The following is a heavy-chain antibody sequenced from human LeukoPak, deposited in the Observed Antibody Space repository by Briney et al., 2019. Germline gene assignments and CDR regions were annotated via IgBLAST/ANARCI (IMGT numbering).Heavy chain of an antibody. V-gene: IGHV1-69*10. CDR3: ARDPCITTSCHRPMSDAFGV. D-gene: IGHD2-2*01. Sequence: SVKVSCKASGDNFSRYTVTWVRLAPGQGLEWMGGIIPAFGIPNYAQKFQGRVTMSTDTSTTTAYMDLRSLRSDDTAVYYCARDPCITTSCHRPMSDAFGVWGQGTMVTVSS. CDR1: GDNFSRYT. CDR2: IIPAFGIP. J-gene: IGHJ3*01.